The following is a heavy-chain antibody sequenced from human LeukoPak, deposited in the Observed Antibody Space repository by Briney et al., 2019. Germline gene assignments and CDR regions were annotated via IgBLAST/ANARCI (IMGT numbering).Heavy chain of an antibody. J-gene: IGHJ6*02. CDR3: ATGTLYSGSYKSHYYYGMDV. CDR2: FDPEDGET. D-gene: IGHD1-26*01. CDR1: GYTLTELS. V-gene: IGHV1-24*01. Sequence: APVKVSCKVSGYTLTELSMHWVRQAPGKGLEWMGGFDPEDGETIYAQKFQGRVTMTEDTSTDTAYMELSSLRSEDTAVYYCATGTLYSGSYKSHYYYGMDVWGQGTTVTVSS.